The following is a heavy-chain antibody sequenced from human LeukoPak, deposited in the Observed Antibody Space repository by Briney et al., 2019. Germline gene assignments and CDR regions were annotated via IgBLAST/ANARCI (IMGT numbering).Heavy chain of an antibody. D-gene: IGHD3-10*01. V-gene: IGHV3-21*01. CDR3: ARERASYYYGSGSYLDY. Sequence: PGGSLRLSCAASGFTFSSYSMNWVRRAPGKGLEWVSSISGSSSYIYYADSVKGRFTISRDNAKNSLYLQMNSLRAEDTAVYYCARERASYYYGSGSYLDYWGQGTLVTVSS. CDR2: ISGSSSYI. J-gene: IGHJ4*02. CDR1: GFTFSSYS.